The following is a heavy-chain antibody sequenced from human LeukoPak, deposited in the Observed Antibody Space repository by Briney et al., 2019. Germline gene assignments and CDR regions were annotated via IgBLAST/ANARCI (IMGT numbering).Heavy chain of an antibody. D-gene: IGHD2-2*01. CDR2: ISSSGGST. V-gene: IGHV3-23*01. Sequence: PGGSLRLSCAASGFTFSYYWMRWVRQAPGKGLEWVSAISSSGGSTYYADSVKGRFTISRDNSKNTLYLQMNSLRAEDTAVYYCAKVGDCSSTSCYGIADDYWGQGTLVTVSS. CDR3: AKVGDCSSTSCYGIADDY. CDR1: GFTFSYYW. J-gene: IGHJ4*02.